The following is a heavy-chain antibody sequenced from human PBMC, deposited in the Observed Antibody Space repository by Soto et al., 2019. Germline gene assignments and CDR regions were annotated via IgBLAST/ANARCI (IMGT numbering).Heavy chain of an antibody. J-gene: IGHJ6*02. Sequence: PGWSLRLSCASSVFTFISYAMSWVRQAPGKGLEWVSAISGSGGSTYYADSVKGRFTISRDNSKNTLYLQMNSLRAEDTAVYYCAKDSPRNAYYYGMDVWGQGTTVTVSS. CDR2: ISGSGGST. CDR1: VFTFISYA. CDR3: AKDSPRNAYYYGMDV. V-gene: IGHV3-23*01.